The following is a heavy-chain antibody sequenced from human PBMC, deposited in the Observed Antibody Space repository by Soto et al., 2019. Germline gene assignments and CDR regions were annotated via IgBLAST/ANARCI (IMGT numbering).Heavy chain of an antibody. V-gene: IGHV4-59*08. Sequence: SETLSLTCTVSGGSISRYYWSWIRQPPGKGLEWIGYIYYSGSTNYNPSLKSRVTISVDTSKNQFSLKLSSVTAADTAVYYCARRPAAMIDWFDPWGQGTLVTVS. CDR2: IYYSGST. J-gene: IGHJ5*02. CDR1: GGSISRYY. D-gene: IGHD2-2*01. CDR3: ARRPAAMIDWFDP.